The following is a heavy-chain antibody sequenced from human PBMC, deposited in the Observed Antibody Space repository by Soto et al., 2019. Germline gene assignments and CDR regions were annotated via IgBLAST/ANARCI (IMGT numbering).Heavy chain of an antibody. CDR3: ATWVDYGDYEGFDF. CDR2: IYYSGST. Sequence: SETLSLTCTVSGGSISSGGYHWSWIRQHPGKGLEWIGYIYYSGSTYYNPSLKSRVTISVDTSKNQFSLKLSSVTAADTATYFCATWVDYGDYEGFDFWGQGTLVTVSS. CDR1: GGSISSGGYH. V-gene: IGHV4-31*03. D-gene: IGHD4-17*01. J-gene: IGHJ4*02.